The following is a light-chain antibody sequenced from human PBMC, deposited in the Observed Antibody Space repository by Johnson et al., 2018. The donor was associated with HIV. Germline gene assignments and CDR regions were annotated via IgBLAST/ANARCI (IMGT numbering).Light chain of an antibody. Sequence: VLTQPPSVSAAPGQKVTISCSGSRSNIGNNYVSWYQQLPGTAPKLLIYENNKRPSGIPDRFSGSKSGTSATLGITGLQTGDEADYYCGTWDSSLSAGNVFGTGTKVTFL. CDR3: GTWDSSLSAGNV. V-gene: IGLV1-51*02. CDR1: RSNIGNNY. CDR2: ENN. J-gene: IGLJ1*01.